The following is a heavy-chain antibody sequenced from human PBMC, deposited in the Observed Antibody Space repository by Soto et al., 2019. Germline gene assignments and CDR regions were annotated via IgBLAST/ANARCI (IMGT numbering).Heavy chain of an antibody. J-gene: IGHJ6*02. CDR2: IITTFNTA. CDR3: ARSRCPNGVCYSHSTGLDV. D-gene: IGHD2-8*01. V-gene: IGHV1-69*13. Sequence: SVKVSCKASGGTFSNYAISWVRQAPGQGLEWMGGIITTFNTATYALNFHGRVTITADENARTAYMELSSLRSDDTAVYYCARSRCPNGVCYSHSTGLDVWGPGXTVTVSS. CDR1: GGTFSNYA.